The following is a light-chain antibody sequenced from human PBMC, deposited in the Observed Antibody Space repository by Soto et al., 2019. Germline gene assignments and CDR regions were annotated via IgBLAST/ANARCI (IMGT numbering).Light chain of an antibody. J-gene: IGKJ1*01. Sequence: DIQMTQSPSTMSASIGDRVAITCRASQDISVWLAWYQQKPGKAPTLLVSDASNLQSGVPSRFSGSGSGSEFTLTISSLQPDDFPTYYCHQYDSYPWTFGQGTKVEIK. CDR1: QDISVW. CDR3: HQYDSYPWT. V-gene: IGKV1-5*01. CDR2: DAS.